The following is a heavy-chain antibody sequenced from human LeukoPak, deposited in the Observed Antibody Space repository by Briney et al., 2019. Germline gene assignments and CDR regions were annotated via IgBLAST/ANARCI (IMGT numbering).Heavy chain of an antibody. J-gene: IGHJ4*02. CDR1: GFTFSSYW. CDR3: ARGTAAAAGIDY. CDR2: IDSDGSGT. D-gene: IGHD6-13*01. Sequence: RGSLRLSCAASGFTFSSYWMHWVRQAPGEGLVWVSHIDSDGSGTTYGDSAKGRFTISRDNAKNTLYLQMNSLRAEDTAVYYCARGTAAAAGIDYWGQGILVTVSS. V-gene: IGHV3-74*01.